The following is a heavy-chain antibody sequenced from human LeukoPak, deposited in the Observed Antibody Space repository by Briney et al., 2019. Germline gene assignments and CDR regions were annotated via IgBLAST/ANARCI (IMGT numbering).Heavy chain of an antibody. J-gene: IGHJ4*02. V-gene: IGHV1-8*01. Sequence: ASVKVSCKASGYTFTSYDINWVRQATGQGLEWMGWMNPNSGTTDYAQKFQGRVTMTRNTSISTVYMEVSSLRSEDTAVYYCARGRCSAGSCYYFDYWGQGTLVTVSS. CDR3: ARGRCSAGSCYYFDY. CDR1: GYTFTSYD. CDR2: MNPNSGTT. D-gene: IGHD2-15*01.